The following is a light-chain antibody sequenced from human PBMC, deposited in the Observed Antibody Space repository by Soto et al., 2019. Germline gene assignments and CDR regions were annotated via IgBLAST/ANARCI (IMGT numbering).Light chain of an antibody. J-gene: IGKJ4*01. CDR3: QQRSNFLT. V-gene: IGKV3-11*01. CDR1: QSVSSY. Sequence: EIVLTQAPATLSLSPGERATLSCRASQSVSSYLAWYPQKPGQAPRLLIYDASNRATGIPARFSGSGSGTDFTLTISSLEPEDVAVYYCQQRSNFLTFGGGTKVEIK. CDR2: DAS.